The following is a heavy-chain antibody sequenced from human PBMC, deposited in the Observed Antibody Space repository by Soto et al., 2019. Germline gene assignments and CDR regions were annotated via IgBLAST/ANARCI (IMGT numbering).Heavy chain of an antibody. CDR2: IYYSGST. Sequence: PSETLSLTCTVSGGSISSSSYYWGWIRQPPGKGQEWIGSIYYSGSTYYNPSLKSRVTISVDTSKNQFSLKLSSVTAADTAVYYCARGIYSYGLVFDYWGQGTLVTVSS. D-gene: IGHD5-18*01. J-gene: IGHJ4*02. V-gene: IGHV4-39*01. CDR1: GGSISSSSYY. CDR3: ARGIYSYGLVFDY.